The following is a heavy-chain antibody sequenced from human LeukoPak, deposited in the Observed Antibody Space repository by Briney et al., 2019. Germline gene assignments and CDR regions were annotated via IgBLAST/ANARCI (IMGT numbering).Heavy chain of an antibody. CDR1: GYTFTSYD. Sequence: ASVKVSCKASGYTFTSYDINWVRQATGQGLEWMGWMNPNSGNTGYAQKFQGRVTMTRNTSISTAYMELSSLRSEDTAVYYCASNYYGSGSXXSPYTWGQGTLVTVSS. D-gene: IGHD3-10*01. CDR3: ASNYYGSGSXXSPYT. V-gene: IGHV1-8*01. J-gene: IGHJ4*02. CDR2: MNPNSGNT.